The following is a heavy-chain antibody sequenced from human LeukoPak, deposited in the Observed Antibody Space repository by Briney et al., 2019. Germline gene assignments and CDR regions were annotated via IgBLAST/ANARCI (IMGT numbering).Heavy chain of an antibody. Sequence: PSETLSLTCTVSGGSISSGGYYWSWIRQHPGKGLEWIGSIYYSGSTYYNPSLKSRVTISVDTSKNQFSLNLSSVTAADTAVYYCARDVRGYSYGYLDCWGQGTLVTVSS. CDR1: GGSISSGGYY. V-gene: IGHV4-31*03. D-gene: IGHD5-18*01. CDR3: ARDVRGYSYGYLDC. J-gene: IGHJ4*02. CDR2: IYYSGST.